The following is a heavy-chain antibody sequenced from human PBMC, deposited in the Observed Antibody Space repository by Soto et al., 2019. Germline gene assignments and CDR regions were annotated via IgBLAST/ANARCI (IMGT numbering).Heavy chain of an antibody. Sequence: QITLKESGPTLVKPTQTLTLTCTFSGFSLSTRGVGVGWIRQTPGKALAWLALIYWDDDKRYSPSLKTRPTNPADPTKNRGVLTITNMDPLDTATYHCTHKGHYDNLTAYWGYYYYGMDVWGQGTTVTVSS. CDR1: GFSLSTRGVG. D-gene: IGHD3-9*01. CDR3: THKGHYDNLTAYWGYYYYGMDV. J-gene: IGHJ6*02. V-gene: IGHV2-5*02. CDR2: IYWDDDK.